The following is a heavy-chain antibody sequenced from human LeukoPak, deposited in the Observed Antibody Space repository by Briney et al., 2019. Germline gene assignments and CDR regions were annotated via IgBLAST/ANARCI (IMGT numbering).Heavy chain of an antibody. D-gene: IGHD5-12*01. CDR3: ARAGVATSVYNWFDP. CDR2: IIPIFGTA. Sequence: SVTVSCKASGYTYTSYAMNKVRQATGQGLEWMGGIIPIFGTANYAQKFQGRVTITADESTSTAYMELSSLRSEDTAVYYCARAGVATSVYNWFDPWGQGTLVTVSS. CDR1: GYTYTSYA. V-gene: IGHV1-69*13. J-gene: IGHJ5*02.